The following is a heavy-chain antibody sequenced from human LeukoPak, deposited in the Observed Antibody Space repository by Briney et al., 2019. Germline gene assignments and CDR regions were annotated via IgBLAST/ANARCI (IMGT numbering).Heavy chain of an antibody. J-gene: IGHJ4*02. CDR3: ARVNSGSHYDFDY. CDR2: ISGSGGST. CDR1: GFTFSSYA. Sequence: PGGSLRLSCAASGFTFSSYAISWVRQAPGKGLEWVSAISGSGGSTYYADSVKGRFTISRDNSKNMLYLQMNSLRAEDTAVYYCARVNSGSHYDFDYWGQGTLVTVSS. D-gene: IGHD1-26*01. V-gene: IGHV3-23*01.